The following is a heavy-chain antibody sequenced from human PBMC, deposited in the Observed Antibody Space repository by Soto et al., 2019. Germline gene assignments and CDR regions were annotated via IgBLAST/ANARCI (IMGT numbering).Heavy chain of an antibody. CDR3: AKDMGSGVVVTAPSSDY. CDR1: GFTFSSYA. D-gene: IGHD2-21*02. Sequence: GGSLRLSCAASGFTFSSYAMSWVRQAPGKGLEWVSAISGSGGSTYYADSVKGRFTISRDHSKNTLYLQMNSQRAEDTAVYYGAKDMGSGVVVTAPSSDYWGQGTLVTVSS. J-gene: IGHJ4*02. CDR2: ISGSGGST. V-gene: IGHV3-23*01.